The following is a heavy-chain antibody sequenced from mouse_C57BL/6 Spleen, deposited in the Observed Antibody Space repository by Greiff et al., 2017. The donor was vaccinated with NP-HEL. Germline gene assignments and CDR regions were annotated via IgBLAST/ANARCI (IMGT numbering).Heavy chain of an antibody. D-gene: IGHD4-1*01. CDR2: IYPSDSET. Sequence: QVQLQQPGAELVRPGSSVKLSCKASGYTFTSYWMDWVKQRPGQGLEWIGNIYPSDSETHYNQKFKDKATLTVDKSSSTAYMQLSSLTSEDSAVYYCARSEGLTGTLLDYWGQGTTLTVSS. CDR1: GYTFTSYW. CDR3: ARSEGLTGTLLDY. V-gene: IGHV1-61*01. J-gene: IGHJ2*01.